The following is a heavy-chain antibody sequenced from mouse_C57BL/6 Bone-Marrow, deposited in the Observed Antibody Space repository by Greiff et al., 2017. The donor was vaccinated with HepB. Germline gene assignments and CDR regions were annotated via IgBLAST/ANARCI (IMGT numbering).Heavy chain of an antibody. D-gene: IGHD1-1*01. CDR1: GFSFTSYG. V-gene: IGHV2-2*01. Sequence: VQVVESGPGLVQPSQSLSITCTVSGFSFTSYGVHWVRQSPGKGLEWLGVIWSGGSTDYNAAFISRLSISKDNSKSQVFFKMNSLQADDTAIYYCARKSYGSSYDWYFDVWGTGTTVTVSS. CDR3: ARKSYGSSYDWYFDV. J-gene: IGHJ1*03. CDR2: IWSGGST.